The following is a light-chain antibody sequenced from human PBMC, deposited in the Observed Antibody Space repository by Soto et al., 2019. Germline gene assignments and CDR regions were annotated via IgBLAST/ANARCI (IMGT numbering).Light chain of an antibody. CDR1: SSDVGGYNY. CDR2: EVS. V-gene: IGLV2-14*01. J-gene: IGLJ1*01. CDR3: SSYTSSSTLFA. Sequence: QSALTQPASVSVSPGQSITISCTGTSSDVGGYNYVSWYQQHPGKAPKLMIYEVSNRPSGVSNRFSGSKSGNTASLTISGLQAEDEADHYCSSYTSSSTLFAFGTGTKVTVL.